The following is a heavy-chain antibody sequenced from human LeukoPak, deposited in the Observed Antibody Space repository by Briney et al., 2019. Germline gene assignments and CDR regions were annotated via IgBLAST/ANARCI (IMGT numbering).Heavy chain of an antibody. CDR1: GGSISSTGYC. V-gene: IGHV4-39*01. J-gene: IGHJ3*01. CDR2: IYYSGST. Sequence: SETLSLTCAVSGGSISSTGYCWAWIRQPPGKGLEWIGTIYYSGSTYHNTSLKSRITMSVDTSRNQFSLKLGSVDAADTAVYYCAKAGVRYFDSSGLYAFDFWGQGTTVTVSS. D-gene: IGHD3-22*01. CDR3: AKAGVRYFDSSGLYAFDF.